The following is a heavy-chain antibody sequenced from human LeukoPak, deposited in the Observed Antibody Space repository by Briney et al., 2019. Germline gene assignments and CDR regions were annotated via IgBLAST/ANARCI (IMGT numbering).Heavy chain of an antibody. V-gene: IGHV3-53*01. CDR3: ARRSAVAGTLDY. Sequence: GGSLRLSCAASGFTVSSNYMSWVRQAPGKGLEWVSAISGSGGSTYYADSVKGRFTISRDNAKNTLYLQLSSLRAEDTAVYYCARRSAVAGTLDYWGQGTLVTVSS. J-gene: IGHJ4*02. D-gene: IGHD6-19*01. CDR1: GFTVSSNY. CDR2: ISGSGGST.